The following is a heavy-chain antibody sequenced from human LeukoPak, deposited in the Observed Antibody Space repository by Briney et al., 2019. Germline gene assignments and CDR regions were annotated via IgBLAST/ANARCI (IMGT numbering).Heavy chain of an antibody. D-gene: IGHD3-9*01. CDR3: AKERVDWRYFDY. V-gene: IGHV3-30*18. CDR2: MSFDGSHT. CDR1: GFTFSSYG. J-gene: IGHJ4*02. Sequence: GGSLRLSCAASGFTFSSYGMHWVRQAPGKGLEWVAVMSFDGSHTYYADSVKGRFTISRGNSKNTLYLQMNSLRAEDTAVYYCAKERVDWRYFDYWGQGTLVTVSS.